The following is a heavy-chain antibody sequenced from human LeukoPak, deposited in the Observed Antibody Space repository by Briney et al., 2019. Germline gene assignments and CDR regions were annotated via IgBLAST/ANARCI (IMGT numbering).Heavy chain of an antibody. CDR1: GYTFTGYY. V-gene: IGHV1-2*02. J-gene: IGHJ4*02. D-gene: IGHD6-19*01. CDR3: ARDRVGVGGNGWEN. CDR2: INPNSGGT. Sequence: ASVKVSCKASGYTFTGYYMHWVRQAPGQGLEWMGWINPNSGGTNYAQKFQGRVTITRNTSISTAYMELSSLRSEDTAIYYCARDRVGVGGNGWENWGQGTLVTVSS.